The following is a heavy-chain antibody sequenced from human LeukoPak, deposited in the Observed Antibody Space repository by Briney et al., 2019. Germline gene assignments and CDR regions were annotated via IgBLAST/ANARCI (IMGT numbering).Heavy chain of an antibody. CDR2: ISAYNGNT. CDR3: ARDLYSSSSALGY. Sequence: GESLKISCKGSGYSFTSYWIGWVRQAPGQGLEWMGWISAYNGNTNYAQKLQGRVTMTTDTSTSTAYMELRSLRSDDTAVYYCARDLYSSSSALGYWGQGTLVTVSS. V-gene: IGHV1-18*04. CDR1: GYSFTSYW. J-gene: IGHJ4*02. D-gene: IGHD6-6*01.